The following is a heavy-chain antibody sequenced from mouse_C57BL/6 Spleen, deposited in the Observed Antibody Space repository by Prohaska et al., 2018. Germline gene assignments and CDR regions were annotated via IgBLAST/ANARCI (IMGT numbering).Heavy chain of an antibody. CDR1: GFTFSDYY. Sequence: EVKLVESEGGLVQPGSSMKLSCTASGFTFSDYYMAWVRQVPEKVLEWVANINYDGSSTYYLDSLKSRFIISRDNAKNILYLQMSSLKSEDTATYYCARSYDGYWYFDVWGTGTTVTVSS. CDR3: ARSYDGYWYFDV. D-gene: IGHD2-3*01. CDR2: INYDGSST. V-gene: IGHV5-16*01. J-gene: IGHJ1*03.